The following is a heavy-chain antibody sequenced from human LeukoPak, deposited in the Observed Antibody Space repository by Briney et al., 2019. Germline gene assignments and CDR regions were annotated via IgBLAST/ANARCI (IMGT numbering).Heavy chain of an antibody. CDR3: ASPEASSSEVHYYYYYYMDV. CDR2: ISSSGSTI. V-gene: IGHV3-11*04. Sequence: GGSLRLSCAASGFTFSDYYMSWIRQAPGKGLEWVSYISSSGSTIYYADSVKGRFTISRDNAKNSLYLQMNSLRAEDTAVYYCASPEASSSEVHYYYYYYMDVWGKGTTVTVSS. CDR1: GFTFSDYY. D-gene: IGHD6-6*01. J-gene: IGHJ6*03.